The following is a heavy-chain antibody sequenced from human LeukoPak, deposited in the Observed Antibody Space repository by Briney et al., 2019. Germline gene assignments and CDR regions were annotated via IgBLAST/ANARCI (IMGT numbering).Heavy chain of an antibody. Sequence: GGSLRLSCAAPGFIFSSYAMSWVRQAPGQGLGWVSAISGSGGSTYYADSVKGRFTISRDNSKNTLYLQMNSLRPEDTAVYYCARDSRGTTFDYWGQGTLVTVSS. J-gene: IGHJ4*02. CDR3: ARDSRGTTFDY. CDR1: GFIFSSYA. D-gene: IGHD3-16*01. V-gene: IGHV3-23*01. CDR2: ISGSGGST.